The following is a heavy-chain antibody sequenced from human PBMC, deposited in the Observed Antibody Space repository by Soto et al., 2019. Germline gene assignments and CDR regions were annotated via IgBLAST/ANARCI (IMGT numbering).Heavy chain of an antibody. CDR2: IYYNGDT. CDR1: GGSVSSGNYF. D-gene: IGHD1-1*01. J-gene: IGHJ3*01. V-gene: IGHV4-39*01. Sequence: QLQLQESGPGLVKPAETLSLKCAVSGGSVSSGNYFWGWIRQPPGKGLEWIGNIYYNGDTYYSPSLKRLITMSVFTPQNKFSLSLTSVTAADTSVYYCARRLIDHWNQGRAFVFWGQGTLVTVSS. CDR3: ARRLIDHWNQGRAFVF.